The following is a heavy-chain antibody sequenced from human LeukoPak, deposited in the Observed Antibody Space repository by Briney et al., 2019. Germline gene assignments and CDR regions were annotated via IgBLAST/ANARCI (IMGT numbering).Heavy chain of an antibody. Sequence: ASVKVSCKTSGYTFSNYGIGWVRQAPGQGLEWMGWISAKNGNTSYSKKFEGRVTLTSDTSTSTGYMELRSLRFDDTAVYFCARAWDVYKRHGTDFWGQGTLVTVSS. CDR2: ISAKNGNT. J-gene: IGHJ4*02. V-gene: IGHV1-18*01. CDR3: ARAWDVYKRHGTDF. D-gene: IGHD5-24*01. CDR1: GYTFSNYG.